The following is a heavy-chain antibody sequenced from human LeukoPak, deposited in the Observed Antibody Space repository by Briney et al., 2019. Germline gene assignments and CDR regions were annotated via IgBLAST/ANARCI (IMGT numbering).Heavy chain of an antibody. CDR1: GGSISSYY. CDR2: IYYSGST. Sequence: PSETLSLTCTVSGGSISSYYWSWIRQPPGKGLEWIGYIYYSGSTNYNPSLKSRVTISVDTSKNQFSLKLSSVTAADTAVYYCARDRIDGRGYFDYWGQGTLVTVSS. D-gene: IGHD2/OR15-2a*01. CDR3: ARDRIDGRGYFDY. V-gene: IGHV4-59*01. J-gene: IGHJ4*02.